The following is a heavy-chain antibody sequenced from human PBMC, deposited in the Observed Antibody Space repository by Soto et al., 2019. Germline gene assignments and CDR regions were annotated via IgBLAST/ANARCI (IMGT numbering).Heavy chain of an antibody. V-gene: IGHV3-33*01. CDR2: IWYDGSNK. J-gene: IGHJ4*02. D-gene: IGHD6-19*01. CDR1: GFTFSSYG. CDR3: ARYLVKNGSGWDLFDY. Sequence: GGSLRLSCAASGFTFSSYGMHWVRQAPGKGLEWVAVIWYDGSNKYYADSVKGRFTISRDNSKNTLYLQMNSLRAEDTAVYYCARYLVKNGSGWDLFDYWGQGTLVTVSS.